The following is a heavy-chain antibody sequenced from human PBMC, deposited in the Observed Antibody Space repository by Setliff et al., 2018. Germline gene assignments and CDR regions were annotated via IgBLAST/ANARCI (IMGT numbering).Heavy chain of an antibody. CDR3: ARSLSSGSYWNPRPFYSDS. J-gene: IGHJ4*02. D-gene: IGHD3-10*01. CDR1: GGSISRYH. V-gene: IGHV4-4*08. Sequence: SETLSLTCTVSGGSISRYHWSWIRQPPGKGLEWIGYIHISGSTNYHPSLRSRVTISRDTSKNQFSLKLTSVTAADTAVYFCARSLSSGSYWNPRPFYSDSWGQGTLVTVSS. CDR2: IHISGST.